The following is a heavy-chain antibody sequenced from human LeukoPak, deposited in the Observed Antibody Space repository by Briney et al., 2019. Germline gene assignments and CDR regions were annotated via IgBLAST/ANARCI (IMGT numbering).Heavy chain of an antibody. D-gene: IGHD1-26*01. CDR1: GYSISSGYY. V-gene: IGHV4-38-2*02. J-gene: IGHJ4*02. CDR3: ARVLTWDSYYFDY. Sequence: SETLSLTCTVSGYSISSGYYWGWIRQPPGKGLEWIGSIYHSGSTYYNPSLKSRVTISVDTSKNQFSLKLSSVTAADTAVYYCARVLTWDSYYFDYWGQGTLVTVSS. CDR2: IYHSGST.